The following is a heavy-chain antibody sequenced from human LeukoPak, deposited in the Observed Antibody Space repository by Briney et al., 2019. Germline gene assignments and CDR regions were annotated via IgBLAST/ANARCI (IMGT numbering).Heavy chain of an antibody. Sequence: SVKVSCKASGGTFSSYGLSWVRQAPAHGVERRGRCISIFGTANLAQKFQGRVTITTDESTNPAYLELSSLRSEDTAVYYCARDPGGMTIDWLEGYYFQYWGQGTLVTVSS. J-gene: IGHJ4*02. V-gene: IGHV1-69*05. D-gene: IGHD3-9*01. CDR3: ARDPGGMTIDWLEGYYFQY. CDR2: CISIFGTA. CDR1: GGTFSSYG.